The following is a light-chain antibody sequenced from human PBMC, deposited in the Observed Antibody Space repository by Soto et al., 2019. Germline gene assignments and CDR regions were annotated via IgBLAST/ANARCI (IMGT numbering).Light chain of an antibody. CDR1: QGIGNY. Sequence: DIQMTQSPSAMSASVGDRVTITCRASQGIGNYLAWFQQKPGKVPKRLIYGASNLQSGVPSRFSGSGSGTEFTLTIRSLHPEAFVTYSCLQHNSYPRTFGQGTKVDIK. CDR3: LQHNSYPRT. CDR2: GAS. V-gene: IGKV1-17*03. J-gene: IGKJ1*01.